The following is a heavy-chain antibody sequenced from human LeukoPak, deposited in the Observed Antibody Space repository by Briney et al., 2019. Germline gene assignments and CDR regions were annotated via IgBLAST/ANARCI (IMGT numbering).Heavy chain of an antibody. Sequence: PSETLSLTCTVSGGSISSSSYYWGWIRQPPGKGLEWIAYIYYSGTTNYNPSLKSRVTISVDTSKNQFSLKLSSVTAADTAVYYCARGSGSFFPYDYWGQGTLVTVSS. CDR1: GGSISSSSYY. CDR2: IYYSGTT. D-gene: IGHD1-26*01. CDR3: ARGSGSFFPYDY. J-gene: IGHJ4*02. V-gene: IGHV4-61*05.